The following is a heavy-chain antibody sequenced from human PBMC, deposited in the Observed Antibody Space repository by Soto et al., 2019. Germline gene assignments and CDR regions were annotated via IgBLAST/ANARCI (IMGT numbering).Heavy chain of an antibody. J-gene: IGHJ5*02. CDR1: GFSLTTTGLG. CDR3: AHEGFGSDNWFDA. CDR2: IYWNDEK. V-gene: IGHV2-5*01. Sequence: QITLKESGPPLVPPTQTLTLTCTFSGFSLTTTGLGVAWIRQPPGKALEWLALIYWNDEKRYRPSLRSSLTITKDTSKNQVVLTMTAMDPVDTATYYCAHEGFGSDNWFDAWGQGTLVIVSS. D-gene: IGHD3-10*01.